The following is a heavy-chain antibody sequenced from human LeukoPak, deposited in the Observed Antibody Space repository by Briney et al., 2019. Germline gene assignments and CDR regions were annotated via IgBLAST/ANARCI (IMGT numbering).Heavy chain of an antibody. V-gene: IGHV4-59*08. CDR2: IYYSGST. J-gene: IGHJ4*02. CDR3: ARHRRYCSSTSCPRGFDY. CDR1: GGSISSYY. Sequence: SETLSLTCTVSGGSISSYYWSWIRQPPGKGLEWIGYIYYSGSTNYNPSLKSRVTISVDTSKNQFSLKLSSVTAADTAVYYCARHRRYCSSTSCPRGFDYWGQGTLVTVSS. D-gene: IGHD2-2*01.